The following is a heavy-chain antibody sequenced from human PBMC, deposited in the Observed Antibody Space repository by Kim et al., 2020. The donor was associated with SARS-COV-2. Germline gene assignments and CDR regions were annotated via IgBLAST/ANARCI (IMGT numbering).Heavy chain of an antibody. V-gene: IGHV3-23*01. CDR3: AKEATIPGTGEY. Sequence: GGSLRLSCEVSGFAFYSYAMTWVRQAPGKGLEWVSVIGGSGNDRNYPDSVKGRFTISRDNSKNTLFLQMENLRAADTAVYYCAKEATIPGTGEYWGQGTVVTVSS. CDR2: IGGSGNDR. D-gene: IGHD3-16*01. J-gene: IGHJ4*02. CDR1: GFAFYSYA.